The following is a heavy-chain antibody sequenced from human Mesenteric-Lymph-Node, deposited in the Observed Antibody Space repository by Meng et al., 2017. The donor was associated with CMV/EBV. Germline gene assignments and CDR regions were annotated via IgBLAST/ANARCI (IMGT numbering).Heavy chain of an antibody. Sequence: TFSIAWMSWVRQAPGRGLGWLDRIKSESGGETIDYVAPVKGRFTISRDDSKNTMYLQMNSLEAADTAVYYCTRIDYDILTGDDYFDDWGQGTLVTVSS. CDR1: TFSIAW. V-gene: IGHV3-15*01. J-gene: IGHJ4*02. CDR2: IKSESGGETI. D-gene: IGHD3-9*01. CDR3: TRIDYDILTGDDYFDD.